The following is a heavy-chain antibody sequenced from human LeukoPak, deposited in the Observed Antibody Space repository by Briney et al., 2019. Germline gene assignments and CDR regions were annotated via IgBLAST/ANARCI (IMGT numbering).Heavy chain of an antibody. Sequence: GGTLRLSCAASGFTVSSNYMSWVRQAPGKGLEWVSVSYSGGSTYYADSVKGRFTISRDNSKNTLYLQMNSLRAEDTAVYYCARESPAVAWHPLDYWGQGTLVTVSS. V-gene: IGHV3-53*01. CDR3: ARESPAVAWHPLDY. D-gene: IGHD6-19*01. CDR1: GFTVSSNY. J-gene: IGHJ4*02. CDR2: SYSGGST.